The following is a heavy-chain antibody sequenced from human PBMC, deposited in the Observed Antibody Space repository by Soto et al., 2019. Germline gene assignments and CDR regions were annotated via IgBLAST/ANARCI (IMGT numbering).Heavy chain of an antibody. CDR3: ARADQNLFDP. V-gene: IGHV4-31*03. Sequence: PSETLSLTCTVSGGSIGSGGYYWSWIRQHPGKGLEWIGYIYYIGSTYYNPSLKSRVIISVDTSKNQFSLKLSSVTAEDTAVYYCARADQNLFDPWGQGTLVTVSS. J-gene: IGHJ5*02. CDR1: GGSIGSGGYY. D-gene: IGHD2-2*01. CDR2: IYYIGST.